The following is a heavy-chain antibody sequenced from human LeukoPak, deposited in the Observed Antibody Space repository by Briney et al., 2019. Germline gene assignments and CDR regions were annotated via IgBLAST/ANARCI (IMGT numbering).Heavy chain of an antibody. CDR1: GFTVSSNY. D-gene: IGHD1-26*01. CDR3: ASPYRGTYSYFDY. Sequence: PGGSLRLSCAASGFTVSSNYMNWVRQAPGKGLEWVSVIYSGGSTYYADSVKGRFTISRDNSKNTLYLQMNSLRAEDTAVYYCASPYRGTYSYFDYWGQGTLVTVSS. CDR2: IYSGGST. J-gene: IGHJ4*02. V-gene: IGHV3-53*05.